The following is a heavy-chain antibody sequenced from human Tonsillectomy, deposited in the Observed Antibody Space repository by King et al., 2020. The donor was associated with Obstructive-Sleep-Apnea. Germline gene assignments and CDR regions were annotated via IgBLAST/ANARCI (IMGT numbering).Heavy chain of an antibody. CDR1: GFTFSNAW. CDR3: TTGGVVCSP. D-gene: IGHD2-8*02. CDR2: IKSKPDGGTT. V-gene: IGHV3-15*01. J-gene: IGHJ5*02. Sequence: VQLVESGGGLVKPGGSLRLSCAASGFTFSNAWMSWVRQAPGKGLEWVCRIKSKPDGGTTDYAAPVKGRFTISRDDSKNTLYLQMNSLKTEDTAVYYCTTGGVVCSPWGQGTLVTVSS.